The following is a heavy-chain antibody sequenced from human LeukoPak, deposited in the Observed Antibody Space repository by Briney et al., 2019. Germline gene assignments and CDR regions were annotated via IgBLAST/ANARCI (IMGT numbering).Heavy chain of an antibody. Sequence: SETLSLTCTVSGGSISSYYWSWIRQPAGKGLEWIGRIYASGSTHYNPSLKSRVTMSVDTTKKQFSLNLVSVTAADTAVYYCARDQGGYLSWFDPWGQGTLVTVPS. D-gene: IGHD5-12*01. CDR3: ARDQGGYLSWFDP. J-gene: IGHJ5*02. CDR1: GGSISSYY. CDR2: IYASGST. V-gene: IGHV4-4*07.